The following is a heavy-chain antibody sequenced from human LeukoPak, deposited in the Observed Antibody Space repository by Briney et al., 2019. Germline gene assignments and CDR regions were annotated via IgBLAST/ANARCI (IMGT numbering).Heavy chain of an antibody. Sequence: PAPIYLTCTVPGRSTSRYYWRCTRQPPGKALEWIGYIYYSGSTNHNPSLKSPVTISVDTSNNQYSLKLSSVTAAPTALYYCARGMGATRPYSFDNWGQGTLVTVSS. J-gene: IGHJ4*01. CDR1: GRSTSRYY. CDR2: IYYSGST. CDR3: ARGMGATRPYSFDN. V-gene: IGHV4-59*07. D-gene: IGHD1-26*01.